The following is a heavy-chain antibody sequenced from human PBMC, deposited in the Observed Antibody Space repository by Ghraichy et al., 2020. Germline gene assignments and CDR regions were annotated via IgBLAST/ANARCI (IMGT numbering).Heavy chain of an antibody. CDR1: GGSFSGYY. J-gene: IGHJ5*02. D-gene: IGHD6-25*01. CDR3: AREGPYSSASGPNWFDP. CDR2: INHSGST. Sequence: SETLSLTCAVYGGSFSGYYWSWIRQPPGKGLEWIGEINHSGSTNYNPSLKSRVTISVDTSKNQFSLKLSSVTAADTAVYYCAREGPYSSASGPNWFDPWGQGTLVTVSS. V-gene: IGHV4-34*01.